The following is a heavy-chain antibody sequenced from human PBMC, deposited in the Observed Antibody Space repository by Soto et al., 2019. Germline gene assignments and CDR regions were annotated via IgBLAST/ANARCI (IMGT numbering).Heavy chain of an antibody. Sequence: SETLSLTCSVSPGSIRSYYWSWIRQAPGKGLEWIGHIDYTGRPDRNPSLKSRVTISVDTSKNQFSLKLSSVTAADTAVYYCARSATTNYYDFWSGLGTGNYYYYYMDVWGKGTTVTVSS. CDR3: ARSATTNYYDFWSGLGTGNYYYYYMDV. J-gene: IGHJ6*03. V-gene: IGHV4-59*01. D-gene: IGHD3-3*01. CDR1: PGSIRSYY. CDR2: IDYTGRP.